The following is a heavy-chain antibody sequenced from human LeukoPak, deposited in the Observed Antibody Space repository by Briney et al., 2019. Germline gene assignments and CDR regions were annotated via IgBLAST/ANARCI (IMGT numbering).Heavy chain of an antibody. J-gene: IGHJ4*02. CDR2: INHSGST. Sequence: SETLSLTCAVYGGSFSGYYWSWIRQPPGKGLEWIGEINHSGSTNYNPSLKSRVTISVDTSKNQFSLKLSPVTAADTAVYYCARFVSSGWFRRGVYYFDYWGQGTLVTVSS. CDR1: GGSFSGYY. D-gene: IGHD6-19*01. CDR3: ARFVSSGWFRRGVYYFDY. V-gene: IGHV4-34*01.